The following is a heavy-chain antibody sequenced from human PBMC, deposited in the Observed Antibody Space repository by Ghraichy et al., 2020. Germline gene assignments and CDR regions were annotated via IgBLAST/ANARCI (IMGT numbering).Heavy chain of an antibody. V-gene: IGHV3-30-3*01. J-gene: IGHJ6*02. CDR2: ISYDGSNK. D-gene: IGHD4-11*01. CDR1: GFTFSSYA. Sequence: GGSLRLSCAASGFTFSSYAMHWVRQAPGKGLEWVAVISYDGSNKYYADSVKGRFTISRGNSKNTLYLQMNSLRAEDTAVYYCAGAQYSNYVGYYYYGMDVWGLGTTVTVSS. CDR3: AGAQYSNYVGYYYYGMDV.